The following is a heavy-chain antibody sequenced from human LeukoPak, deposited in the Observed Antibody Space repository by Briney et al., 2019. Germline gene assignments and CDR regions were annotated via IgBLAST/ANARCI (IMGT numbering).Heavy chain of an antibody. D-gene: IGHD2-15*01. CDR1: GYTFTSYG. CDR3: ASPYCSGGTRYAHDAFDI. J-gene: IGHJ3*02. V-gene: IGHV1-18*01. CDR2: ISAYNGNT. Sequence: ASVKVSCKASGYTFTSYGISWVRQAPGQGLEWMGWISAYNGNTNYAQKLQGRVTMTTDTSTSTAYMELRSLRSDDTAVYYCASPYCSGGTRYAHDAFDIWGQGTMVTVSS.